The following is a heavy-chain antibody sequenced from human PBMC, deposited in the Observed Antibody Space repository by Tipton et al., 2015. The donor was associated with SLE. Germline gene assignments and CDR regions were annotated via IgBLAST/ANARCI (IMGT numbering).Heavy chain of an antibody. D-gene: IGHD3-3*01. CDR2: ISYDGRNK. J-gene: IGHJ3*02. Sequence: SLRLSCAASGFNFSTYAMHWVRQAPGKGLEWVAIISYDGRNKYCADSVKGRFTISRDNSNNTLFLQMNSLRGEDTAVYYCAREQYYDPRAFDIWGQGTMVTVSS. V-gene: IGHV3-30*04. CDR3: AREQYYDPRAFDI. CDR1: GFNFSTYA.